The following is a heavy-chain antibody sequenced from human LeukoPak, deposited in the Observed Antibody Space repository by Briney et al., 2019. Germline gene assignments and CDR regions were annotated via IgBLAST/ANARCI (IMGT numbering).Heavy chain of an antibody. V-gene: IGHV1-18*01. CDR2: ISAYNGNT. J-gene: IGHJ4*02. Sequence: SVKVSCTASGYTFTSYSISWVRQAPGQGLEWVGWISAYNGNTNHAQNLQGRVTMTTDTSTSTAHMELRSLRSDDTAVYYCARVRGMEGYSSGWRPKRGYFDYWGQGTLVTVSP. CDR1: GYTFTSYS. D-gene: IGHD6-19*01. CDR3: ARVRGMEGYSSGWRPKRGYFDY.